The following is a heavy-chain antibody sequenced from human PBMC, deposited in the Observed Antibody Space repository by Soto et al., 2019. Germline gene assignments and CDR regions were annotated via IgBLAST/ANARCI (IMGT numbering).Heavy chain of an antibody. CDR2: IYYSGST. V-gene: IGHV4-39*01. J-gene: IGHJ4*02. CDR3: ARHVFRGIMSFGPTPPDY. CDR1: GGSISSSSYY. Sequence: SETLSLTCTVSGGSISSSSYYWGWIRQPPGKGLEWIGSIYYSGSTYYNPSLKSRVTISVDTSKNQFSLKLSSVTAADTAVYYCARHVFRGIMSFGPTPPDYWCQGTLVTV. D-gene: IGHD3-16*01.